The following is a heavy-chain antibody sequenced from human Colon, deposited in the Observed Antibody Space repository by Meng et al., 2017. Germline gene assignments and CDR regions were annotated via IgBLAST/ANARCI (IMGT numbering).Heavy chain of an antibody. Sequence: GQLQASAPGLVSPSGTLSLICSVSGGSGSSAGYQWSWIRQPPGKGLEWIGYASTNYNPSLKSRVTISVDTSKNQFSLRLTSVTAADTAVYYCARDHMGSLDYWGQGILVTVSS. CDR2: AST. CDR3: ARDHMGSLDY. CDR1: GGSGSSAGYQ. D-gene: IGHD1-26*01. J-gene: IGHJ4*02. V-gene: IGHV4-61*08.